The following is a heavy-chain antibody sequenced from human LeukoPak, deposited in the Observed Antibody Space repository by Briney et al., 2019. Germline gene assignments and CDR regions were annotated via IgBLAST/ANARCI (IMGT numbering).Heavy chain of an antibody. CDR3: ARAQVYYDSSGYYYVY. CDR2: INSDGSST. Sequence: GGSLRLSCAASGFTFSSYWMHWVRQAPGKGLVWVSRINSDGSSTSYADSVKGRFTISRDNAKNTLYLQMNSLRAEDTAVYYCARAQVYYDSSGYYYVYRGQGTLVTVSS. CDR1: GFTFSSYW. D-gene: IGHD3-22*01. V-gene: IGHV3-74*01. J-gene: IGHJ4*02.